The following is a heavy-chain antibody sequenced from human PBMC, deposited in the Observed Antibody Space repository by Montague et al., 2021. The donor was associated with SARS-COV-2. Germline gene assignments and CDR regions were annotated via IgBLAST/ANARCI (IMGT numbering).Heavy chain of an antibody. J-gene: IGHJ3*01. CDR3: ARPQPYHDLLTVNPFDV. V-gene: IGHV4-39*01. CDR2: IYYSGKS. Sequence: SETLSLTCTVSGGSVSSGTYYWGWIRQPPGKGLEWIGSIYYSGKSDYNPSLQSRVTIFVYTSKNQFSLQLRSVTAADTAVYYCARPQPYHDLLTVNPFDVWGKGTMVTVSS. CDR1: GGSVSSGTYY. D-gene: IGHD3-9*01.